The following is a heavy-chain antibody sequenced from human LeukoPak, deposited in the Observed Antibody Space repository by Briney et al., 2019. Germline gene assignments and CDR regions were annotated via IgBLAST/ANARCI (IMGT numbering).Heavy chain of an antibody. CDR2: IYYSGST. J-gene: IGHJ5*02. Sequence: SETLSLTCTVSGGSISSYYWCWIRQPPGKGLEWIGYIYYSGSTNYNPSLKSRVTISVDTSKNQFSLKLSSVTAADTAVYYCARQPYSSGWANWFDPWGQGTLVTVSS. CDR1: GGSISSYY. CDR3: ARQPYSSGWANWFDP. V-gene: IGHV4-59*01. D-gene: IGHD6-19*01.